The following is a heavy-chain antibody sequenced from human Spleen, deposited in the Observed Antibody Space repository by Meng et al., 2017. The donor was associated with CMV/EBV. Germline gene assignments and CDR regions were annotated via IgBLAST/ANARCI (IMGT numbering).Heavy chain of an antibody. J-gene: IGHJ4*02. Sequence: SETLSLTCTVSGYSITSDYYWGWIRQPPGKGLEWIGSIYHSGSTYYNPSLKSRVTISVDTSKNQFSLKLSSVTAADTAVYYCARTGGDPKHYDFWSGYFPYYFDYWGQGTLVTVSS. V-gene: IGHV4-38-2*02. CDR2: IYHSGST. CDR1: GYSITSDYY. D-gene: IGHD3-3*01. CDR3: ARTGGDPKHYDFWSGYFPYYFDY.